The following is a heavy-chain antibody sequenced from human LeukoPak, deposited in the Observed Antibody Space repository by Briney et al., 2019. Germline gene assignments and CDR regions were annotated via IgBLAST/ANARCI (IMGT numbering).Heavy chain of an antibody. D-gene: IGHD3-22*01. CDR3: ARVMPPTMIVVEDAFDI. CDR1: GYTFTSYG. V-gene: IGHV1-18*01. CDR2: ISAYNGNT. J-gene: IGHJ3*02. Sequence: ASVKVSCKASGYTFTSYGISWVRQAPGQGLEWMGWISAYNGNTNYAQKLQGRVTMTTDTSTSTAYMELRSLRSDDTAVYYCARVMPPTMIVVEDAFDIWGQGTMVTVSS.